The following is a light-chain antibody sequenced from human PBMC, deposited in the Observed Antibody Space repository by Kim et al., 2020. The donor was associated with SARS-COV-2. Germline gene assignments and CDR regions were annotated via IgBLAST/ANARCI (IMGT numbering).Light chain of an antibody. CDR2: GAS. CDR3: QQYDYEYGNSRYI. V-gene: IGKV3-20*01. CDR1: QSVNSDY. Sequence: IVLTQSPGTLSLSPGERATLSCRASQSVNSDYLVWYQQKPGQAPRLLIYGASSRATGIPDKFIGSGSGTDFTLTISTLEPEDSAVYYCQQYDYEYGNSRYIFGQGTKLEI. J-gene: IGKJ2*01.